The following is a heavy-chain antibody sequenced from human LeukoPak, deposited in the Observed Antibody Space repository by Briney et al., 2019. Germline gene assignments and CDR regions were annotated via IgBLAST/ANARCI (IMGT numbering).Heavy chain of an antibody. CDR3: AKDLERYFDWLVLDV. Sequence: GGSLRLSCAASGFTFSSYAMSWVRQAPGKGLEWVPAISGSGGSTYYADSVKGRFTISRDNSKNTLYLQMNSLRAEDTAVYYCAKDLERYFDWLVLDVWGQGTTVTVSS. V-gene: IGHV3-23*01. CDR1: GFTFSSYA. D-gene: IGHD3-9*01. CDR2: ISGSGGST. J-gene: IGHJ6*02.